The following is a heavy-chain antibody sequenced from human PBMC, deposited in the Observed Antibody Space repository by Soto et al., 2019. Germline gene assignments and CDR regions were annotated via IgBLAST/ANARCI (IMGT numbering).Heavy chain of an antibody. CDR1: GYSFTSYW. CDR2: IYPGDSDT. D-gene: IGHD3-10*01. CDR3: ARRGPNMVRGVITRVDAFDI. V-gene: IGHV5-51*01. Sequence: EVQLVQSGAEVKKPGESLKISCKGSGYSFTSYWIGWVRQMPGKGLEWMGIIYPGDSDTRYSPSFQGQVTISADKSISTAYLQWSSLKASDTAMYYCARRGPNMVRGVITRVDAFDIWGQGTMVTVSS. J-gene: IGHJ3*02.